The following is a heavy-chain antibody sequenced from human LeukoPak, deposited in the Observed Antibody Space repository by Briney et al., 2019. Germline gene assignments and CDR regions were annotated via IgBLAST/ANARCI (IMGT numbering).Heavy chain of an antibody. Sequence: ASVKVSCKASGYTFTGYYMHWVRQAPGQGLEWMGWINPNSGGTNYAQKFQGRVTMTRDTSISTAYMELSRLRSDDTAVYYCARGGTTVTTSFLNWFDPWGQGTLVPVSS. CDR2: INPNSGGT. D-gene: IGHD4-17*01. CDR1: GYTFTGYY. J-gene: IGHJ5*02. CDR3: ARGGTTVTTSFLNWFDP. V-gene: IGHV1-2*02.